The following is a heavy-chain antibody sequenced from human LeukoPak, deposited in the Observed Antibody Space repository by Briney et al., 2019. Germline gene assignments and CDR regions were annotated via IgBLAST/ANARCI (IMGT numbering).Heavy chain of an antibody. CDR2: ISYDGSYK. CDR1: GFTFSSYG. J-gene: IGHJ4*02. CDR3: ARDDQVGATGVDY. V-gene: IGHV3-30*03. Sequence: GRSLRLSCAASGFTFSSYGMHWVRQAPGKGLEWVAVISYDGSYKYYADSVKGRFTISRDNSKNTLYLQMNSLRAEDTAVYYCARDDQVGATGVDYWGQGTLVTVSS. D-gene: IGHD1-26*01.